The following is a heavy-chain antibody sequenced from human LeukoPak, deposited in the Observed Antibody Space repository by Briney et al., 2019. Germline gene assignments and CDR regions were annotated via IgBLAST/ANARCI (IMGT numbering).Heavy chain of an antibody. CDR3: ARDHDTHPPHYYYYYDMDV. J-gene: IGHJ6*03. V-gene: IGHV3-7*01. CDR2: IKQDGSEK. CDR1: GFTFSSYW. Sequence: PGGSVRLSCAASGFTFSSYWMSWVRQAPGKGLEWVANIKQDGSEKYYVGSVKGRFTISRDNAKNSLYLQMNSLRAEDTAVYYCARDHDTHPPHYYYYYDMDVWGKGTTVTISS.